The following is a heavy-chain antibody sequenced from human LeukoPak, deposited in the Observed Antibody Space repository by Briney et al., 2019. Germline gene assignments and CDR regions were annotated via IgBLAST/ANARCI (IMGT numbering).Heavy chain of an antibody. CDR3: ARLPARGWYLDY. Sequence: SETLSLTCIVSGGSISNYYWSWIRQPPGKGLEWIGDIYTSGSTNYNPSLKSRVTVSLDTSKNQFSLRLSSVTATDTAVYYCARLPARGWYLDYWGQGTLVTVSS. CDR2: IYTSGST. J-gene: IGHJ4*02. D-gene: IGHD6-19*01. CDR1: GGSISNYY. V-gene: IGHV4-4*09.